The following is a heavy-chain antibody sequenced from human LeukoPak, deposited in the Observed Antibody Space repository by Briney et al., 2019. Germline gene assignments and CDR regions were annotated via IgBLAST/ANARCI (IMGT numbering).Heavy chain of an antibody. CDR3: ARDIKLLAYCGGDCYSGFDY. J-gene: IGHJ4*02. Sequence: GASVKVSCKASGYTFTSYAMHWVRQAPGQRLEWVGWINAGNGNTKYSQKFQGRVTITRDTSASTAYMELSSLRSEDTAMYYCARDIKLLAYCGGDCYSGFDYWGQGTLVTVSS. D-gene: IGHD2-21*02. CDR2: INAGNGNT. CDR1: GYTFTSYA. V-gene: IGHV1-3*01.